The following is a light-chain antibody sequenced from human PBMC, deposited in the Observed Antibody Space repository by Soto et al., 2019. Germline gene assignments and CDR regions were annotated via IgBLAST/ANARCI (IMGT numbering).Light chain of an antibody. V-gene: IGKV3-15*01. CDR2: DAS. CDR3: QQYNSWIT. J-gene: IGKJ4*01. Sequence: IVMTQTPATLSVSPGERVTLSCRASQSVSYHVAWYQQKPGQTPRLVMYDASSRASGIPARFSGSRSGTEFSLTIRSLQSEAFGVYYCQQYNSWITFGGGTKV. CDR1: QSVSYH.